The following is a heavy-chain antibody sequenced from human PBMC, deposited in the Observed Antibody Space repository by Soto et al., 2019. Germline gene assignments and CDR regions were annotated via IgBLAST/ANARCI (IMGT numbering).Heavy chain of an antibody. CDR3: AKDLVLLRS. CDR1: GFTFRSYS. V-gene: IGHV3-21*04. D-gene: IGHD3-10*01. J-gene: IGHJ5*02. Sequence: GGSLRLSCAASGFTFRSYSMNWVRQAPGKGLEWVSSISSSSTYIYYADSVKDRFTISRDNAKNSVFLQMNNLRAEDSAVYYCAKDLVLLRSWGQGTQVTVSS. CDR2: ISSSSTYI.